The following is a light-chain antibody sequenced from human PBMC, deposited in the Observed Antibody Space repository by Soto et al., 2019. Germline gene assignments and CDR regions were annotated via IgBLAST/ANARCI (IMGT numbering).Light chain of an antibody. CDR2: DAS. CDR3: QHRSNWLFT. J-gene: IGKJ3*01. V-gene: IGKV3-11*01. CDR1: QSVSSY. Sequence: EIVLTQSPATLSLSPGERATLSCRASQSVSSYLAWYQHKPGQAPRLLISDASNRAPGVPARFSGSGSGTDFTLTISTLEPEDFAVYYCQHRSNWLFTFGPGTRVDL.